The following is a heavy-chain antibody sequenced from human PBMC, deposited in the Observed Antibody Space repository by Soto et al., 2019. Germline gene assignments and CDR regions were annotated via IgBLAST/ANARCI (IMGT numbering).Heavy chain of an antibody. CDR1: GGTFSSYA. J-gene: IGHJ4*02. V-gene: IGHV1-69*12. D-gene: IGHD4-17*01. Sequence: QVQLVQSGAEVKKPGSSVKVSCKASGGTFSSYAISWVRQAPGQGLEWMGGIIPIFGTANYAQKFQGRVTMXAXXSTSTAYMELSSLRSEDTAVYYCACRLSEVTTFDYWGQGTLVTVSS. CDR2: IIPIFGTA. CDR3: ACRLSEVTTFDY.